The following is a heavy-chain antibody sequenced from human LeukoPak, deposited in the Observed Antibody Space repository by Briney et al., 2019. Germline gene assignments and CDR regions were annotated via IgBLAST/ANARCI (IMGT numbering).Heavy chain of an antibody. V-gene: IGHV3-7*01. CDR1: GFTSNQYW. D-gene: IGHD6-13*01. CDR3: GRGIAVAY. J-gene: IGHJ4*02. CDR2: IKEDGSEK. Sequence: PGGPLRLSCAGSGFTSNQYWMTWVRQAPGKGLEWVANIKEDGSEKNYVDSVKGRFTISRDNAKNSLYLQMNSLRVEDTAVYYCGRGIAVAYWGQGTLVTVSS.